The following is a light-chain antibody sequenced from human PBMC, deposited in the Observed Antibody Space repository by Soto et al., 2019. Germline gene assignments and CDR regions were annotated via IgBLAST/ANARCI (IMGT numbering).Light chain of an antibody. CDR2: DAS. CDR3: QQYNTYST. CDR1: QSISKW. Sequence: DIQMTQSPSTLSASLGDRVTITCRASQSISKWLAWYQQKPGKALQVLIYDASSLKSGVPSRFSGNGSGTEFTLTISSLQPDDFATYYCQQYNTYSTFGQGTRLEIK. J-gene: IGKJ5*01. V-gene: IGKV1-5*01.